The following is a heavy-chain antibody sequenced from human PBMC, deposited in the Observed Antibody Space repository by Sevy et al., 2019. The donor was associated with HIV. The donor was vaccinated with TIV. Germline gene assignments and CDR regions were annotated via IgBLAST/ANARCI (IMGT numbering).Heavy chain of an antibody. V-gene: IGHV3-7*01. Sequence: GGSLRLSCVASGFTFSDSWMTWVRQAPGKGLERIAFINEDGSRLGYLDSVRGRLTISRENTKNSLYLQMNSLRAEDTAVYFCARDRAYSALDYWGQGTLVTVSS. J-gene: IGHJ4*02. CDR2: INEDGSRL. CDR3: ARDRAYSALDY. D-gene: IGHD5-18*01. CDR1: GFTFSDSW.